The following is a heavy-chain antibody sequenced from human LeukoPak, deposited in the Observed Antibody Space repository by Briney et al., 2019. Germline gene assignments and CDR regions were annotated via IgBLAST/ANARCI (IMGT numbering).Heavy chain of an antibody. V-gene: IGHV1-3*04. D-gene: IGHD4-11*01. CDR3: ARDPYSNYGMDV. CDR2: VNTANGKT. J-gene: IGHJ6*02. CDR1: GYTFSNHE. Sequence: ASVKVSCKASGYTFSNHEVHWVRQAPGQRLEWMGWVNTANGKTKYSQKFQGRVTITRDTSASTAYMELSSLRSEDTAVYYCARDPYSNYGMDVWGQGTTVTVSS.